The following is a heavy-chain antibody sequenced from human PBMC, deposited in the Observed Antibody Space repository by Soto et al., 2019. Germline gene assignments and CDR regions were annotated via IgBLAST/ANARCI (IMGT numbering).Heavy chain of an antibody. CDR2: IRGSGGIT. Sequence: EVQLLESGGDLVQPGGSLRLSCEASGFTFSTYAMSWVRQAPGKGLEWVSDIRGSGGITNYADSVKGRFTISRDNSKNMLYLQMNSLRAEDTAVYSCAKASFKGSYYPYYYYIDFWGKGTTVTVSS. V-gene: IGHV3-23*01. CDR1: GFTFSTYA. J-gene: IGHJ6*03. D-gene: IGHD3-10*01. CDR3: AKASFKGSYYPYYYYIDF.